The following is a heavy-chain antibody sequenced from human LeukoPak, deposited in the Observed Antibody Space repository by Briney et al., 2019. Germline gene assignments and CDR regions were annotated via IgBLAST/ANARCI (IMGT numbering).Heavy chain of an antibody. CDR2: INPNSGGT. J-gene: IGHJ2*01. CDR3: ARDAPGDGDYVGWYFDL. V-gene: IGHV1-2*06. Sequence: ASVKVSCKASGYTFTGYYMHWVRQAPGQGLEWMGRINPNSGGTNYAQKFQGRVTMTRDTSISTAYMELSRLRSEDTAVYYCARDAPGDGDYVGWYFDLWGRGTLVTVSS. D-gene: IGHD4-23*01. CDR1: GYTFTGYY.